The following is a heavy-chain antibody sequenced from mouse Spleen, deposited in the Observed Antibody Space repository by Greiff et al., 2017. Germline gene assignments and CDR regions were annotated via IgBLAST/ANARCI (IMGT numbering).Heavy chain of an antibody. V-gene: IGHV5-16*01. CDR3: ARDGGYGNYPYYAMDY. Sequence: EVKLVESEGGLVQPGSSMKLSCTASGFTFSDYYMAWVRQVPEKGLEWVANINYDGSSTYYLDSLKSRFIISRDNAKNILYLQMSSLKSEDTATYYCARDGGYGNYPYYAMDYWGQGTSVTVSS. D-gene: IGHD2-1*01. CDR2: INYDGSST. CDR1: GFTFSDYY. J-gene: IGHJ4*01.